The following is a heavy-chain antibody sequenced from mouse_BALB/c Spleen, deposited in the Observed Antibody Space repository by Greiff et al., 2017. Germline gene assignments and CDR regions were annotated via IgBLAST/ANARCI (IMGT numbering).Heavy chain of an antibody. Sequence: EVKLVESGPELVKPGASVKVSCKASGYAFTSYNMFWVKQSHGKSLEWIGYIDPYNGGTSYNQKFKGKATLTVDKSSSTAYMHLNSLTSEDSAVYYCARRGIYYGGMDYWGQGTSVTVSS. CDR3: ARRGIYYGGMDY. CDR2: IDPYNGGT. J-gene: IGHJ4*01. D-gene: IGHD2-1*01. V-gene: IGHV1S135*01. CDR1: GYAFTSYN.